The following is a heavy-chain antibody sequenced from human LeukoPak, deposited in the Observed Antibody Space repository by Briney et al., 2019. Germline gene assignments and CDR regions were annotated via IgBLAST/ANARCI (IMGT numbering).Heavy chain of an antibody. D-gene: IGHD4-17*01. CDR3: ARGASYPRESTVTVPSNHDY. V-gene: IGHV1-2*02. Sequence: GASVKVSCKASGYTFTGYYMHWVRQAPGQGLEWMGWINPNSGATTYAQKSQGRVTMTRDTSISTAYMELSRLRSDDTAVYYFARGASYPRESTVTVPSNHDYWGQGTLVAVSS. CDR2: INPNSGAT. J-gene: IGHJ4*02. CDR1: GYTFTGYY.